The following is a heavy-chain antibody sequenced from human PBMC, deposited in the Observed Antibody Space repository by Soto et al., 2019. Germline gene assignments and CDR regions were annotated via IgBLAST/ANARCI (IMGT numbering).Heavy chain of an antibody. CDR2: IYHSGST. CDR1: GGSVSSGSYH. V-gene: IGHV4-61*01. CDR3: ARLSVAWFDP. J-gene: IGHJ5*02. D-gene: IGHD6-19*01. Sequence: QVQLQESGPGLVKPSETLSLTCTVSGGSVSSGSYHWGWIRQPPGKGLEWIGYIYHSGSTNYNPSLKSRVTISVDTSKNQFSLSLTSVTAADTAMYYCARLSVAWFDPWGQGTLVTVAS.